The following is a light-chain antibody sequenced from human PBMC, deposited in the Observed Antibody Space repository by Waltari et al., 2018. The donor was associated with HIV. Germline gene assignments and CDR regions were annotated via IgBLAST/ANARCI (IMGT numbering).Light chain of an antibody. Sequence: SYVLTQPASVSVAPGQTANVTCGRDNIERKNVHRYHYKAGKAPILVLYDDSDRPSGIPERFSGFNFGNTATLTISRVEAGDEADYYCHVWENSIDEYVFGTGTKVTV. J-gene: IGLJ1*01. V-gene: IGLV3-21*02. CDR1: NIERKN. CDR2: DDS. CDR3: HVWENSIDEYV.